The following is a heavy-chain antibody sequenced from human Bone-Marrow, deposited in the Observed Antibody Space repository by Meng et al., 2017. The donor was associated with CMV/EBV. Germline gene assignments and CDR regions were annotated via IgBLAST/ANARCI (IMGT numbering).Heavy chain of an antibody. J-gene: IGHJ6*02. Sequence: SVKVSCKASGGTFSSYAISWVRQAPGQGLEWMGGIIPILGIANYAQKFQGRVTMTRDTSTSTVYMELSSLTSEDTAVYYCARDGAPSYCSSTSCYGLVGDYYYGMDVWGQGTTVTVSS. CDR3: ARDGAPSYCSSTSCYGLVGDYYYGMDV. CDR2: IIPILGIA. V-gene: IGHV1-69*10. D-gene: IGHD2-2*01. CDR1: GGTFSSYA.